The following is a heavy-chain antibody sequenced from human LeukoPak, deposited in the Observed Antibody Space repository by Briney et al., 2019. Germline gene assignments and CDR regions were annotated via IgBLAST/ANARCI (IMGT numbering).Heavy chain of an antibody. V-gene: IGHV4-34*01. D-gene: IGHD3-16*02. CDR3: ARVTFIGIYYYYYMDV. CDR2: INHSGST. Sequence: SETLSLTCTVSGGITSNNYWSWIRQPPGKGLEWIGEINHSGSTNYNPSLKSRVTISVDTSKNQFSLKLSSVTAADTAVYYCARVTFIGIYYYYYMDVWGKGTTVTVSS. CDR1: GGITSNNY. J-gene: IGHJ6*03.